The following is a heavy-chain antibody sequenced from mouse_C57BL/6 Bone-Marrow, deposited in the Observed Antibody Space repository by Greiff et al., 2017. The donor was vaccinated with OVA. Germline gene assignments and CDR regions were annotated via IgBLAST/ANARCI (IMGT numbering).Heavy chain of an antibody. J-gene: IGHJ2*01. D-gene: IGHD1-2*01. CDR1: GFTFSSYT. Sequence: EVQGVESGGGLVKPGGSLKLSCAASGFTFSSYTMSWVRQTPEKRLEWVATISGGGGNNYYPDSVKGRFTISRDNAKNTLYLQMSSLRSEDTALYYCARHHYYEDYFDYWGQGTTLTVSS. CDR3: ARHHYYEDYFDY. V-gene: IGHV5-9*01. CDR2: ISGGGGNN.